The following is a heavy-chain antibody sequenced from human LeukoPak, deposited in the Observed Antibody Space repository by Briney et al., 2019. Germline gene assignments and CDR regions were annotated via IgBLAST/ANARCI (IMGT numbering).Heavy chain of an antibody. D-gene: IGHD6-19*01. J-gene: IGHJ4*02. CDR1: LGTYSRYA. CDR2: IIHIFGTV. Sequence: SVQVSRLSSLGTYSRYAISWVGQAPGLGLEWIGGIIHIFGTVNYAQKFQGRVTITADKSTSTAYMELSSLRSEDTAVHYCAGSSGWETYYFDYWGQGTLVTVSS. V-gene: IGHV1-69*06. CDR3: AGSSGWETYYFDY.